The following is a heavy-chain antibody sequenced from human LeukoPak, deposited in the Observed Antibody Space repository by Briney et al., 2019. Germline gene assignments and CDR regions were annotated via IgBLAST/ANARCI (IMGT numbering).Heavy chain of an antibody. D-gene: IGHD3-10*01. CDR2: IYYSGST. V-gene: IGHV4-30-4*01. CDR1: GVSISSGDYY. Sequence: SETLSLTCAVSGVSISSGDYYWSWIRQPPGKGLEWIGYIYYSGSTYYNPSLKSRVTISVDTSKNQFSLKLSSVTAADTAVYYCSYGSGTETFYGMDVWGQGTTVTVSS. CDR3: SYGSGTETFYGMDV. J-gene: IGHJ6*02.